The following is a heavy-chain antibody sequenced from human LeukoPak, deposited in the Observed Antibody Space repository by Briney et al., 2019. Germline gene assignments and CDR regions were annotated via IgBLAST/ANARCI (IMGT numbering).Heavy chain of an antibody. D-gene: IGHD3-10*01. Sequence: PGGSLRLSCAASGFTFSSYAMSWVRQAPGKGLEWVSSISGSGGSTYYADSVKGRFTISRDNSKNTLYLQMDSLRAEDTAVYYCAKSEGREYYFDFWGQGTLVTVSS. CDR2: ISGSGGST. CDR1: GFTFSSYA. J-gene: IGHJ4*02. V-gene: IGHV3-23*01. CDR3: AKSEGREYYFDF.